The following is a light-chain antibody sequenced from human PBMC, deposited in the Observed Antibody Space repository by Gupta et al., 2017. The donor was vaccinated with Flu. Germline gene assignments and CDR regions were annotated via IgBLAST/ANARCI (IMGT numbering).Light chain of an antibody. V-gene: IGLV3-19*01. CDR3: NSRDSTDNHHAV. Sequence: SSELTQDPAVSVALGQTVRITCQGDSIRNSYASWYQQKPGQAPVLVIYTKNIRPSGIPDRFSGSSSGGTASFTITGAQAEDEAAYYYNSRDSTDNHHAVFGGGTKLTVL. CDR2: TKN. J-gene: IGLJ2*01. CDR1: SIRNSY.